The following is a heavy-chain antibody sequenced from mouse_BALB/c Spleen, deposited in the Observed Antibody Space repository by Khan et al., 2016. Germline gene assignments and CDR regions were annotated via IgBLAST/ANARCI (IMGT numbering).Heavy chain of an antibody. D-gene: IGHD1-1*01. CDR1: GYSISSGYS. V-gene: IGHV3-1*02. CDR2: IPYSGST. J-gene: IGHJ2*01. CDR3: TRGDYDGSGY. Sequence: EVQLVESGPDLVKPSQSLSLTCTVTGYSISSGYSWHWIRQFPGNQLEWMAYIPYSGSTNYNPSLTSRISITRDTSYNQFFLQLISVTTEDTATDYCTRGDYDGSGYWGQGTTLTVSS.